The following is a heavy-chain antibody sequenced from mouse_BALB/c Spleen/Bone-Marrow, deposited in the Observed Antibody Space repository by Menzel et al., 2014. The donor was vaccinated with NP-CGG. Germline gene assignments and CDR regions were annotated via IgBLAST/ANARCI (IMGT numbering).Heavy chain of an antibody. Sequence: VQLQQSGPELVKPGASVKISCKASGYAFSSSWMNWVKQRPGQGLEWIGRIYPGDGDTNYNGKFKGKATLTADKSSSTAHMQLSSLTSVDSAVYFCARSDGYRTMDYWGQGTSVTVSS. CDR1: GYAFSSSW. V-gene: IGHV1-82*01. CDR3: ARSDGYRTMDY. CDR2: IYPGDGDT. J-gene: IGHJ4*01. D-gene: IGHD2-3*01.